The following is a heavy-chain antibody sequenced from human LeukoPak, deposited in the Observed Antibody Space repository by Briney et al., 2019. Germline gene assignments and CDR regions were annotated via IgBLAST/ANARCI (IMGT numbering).Heavy chain of an antibody. V-gene: IGHV3-21*01. Sequence: AGGSLRLFCAASVFTLSNYDMHWVRQAPGGGLEWVSSIIISIRYIYYKDSVRGRFTISRDDAKNSLYLEMNSLRAEDTAVYYCARADCSSSTCYLRRSWFDPWGQGTLVTVSS. CDR1: VFTLSNYD. D-gene: IGHD2-2*01. J-gene: IGHJ5*02. CDR3: ARADCSSSTCYLRRSWFDP. CDR2: IIISIRYI.